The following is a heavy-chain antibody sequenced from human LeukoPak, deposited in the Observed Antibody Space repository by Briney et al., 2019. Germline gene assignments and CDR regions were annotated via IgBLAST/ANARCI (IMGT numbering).Heavy chain of an antibody. J-gene: IGHJ6*02. D-gene: IGHD6-19*01. CDR2: IIPIFGIA. CDR3: ARDLYSSGWYYYYYGMDV. Sequence: AVKVSCKASGGTFSSYAISWVRQAPGQGLEWMGRIIPIFGIANYARKFQGRVTNTADKSTSTAYMELSSLRSEDTAVYYCARDLYSSGWYYYYYGMDVWGQGTTVTVSS. V-gene: IGHV1-69*04. CDR1: GGTFSSYA.